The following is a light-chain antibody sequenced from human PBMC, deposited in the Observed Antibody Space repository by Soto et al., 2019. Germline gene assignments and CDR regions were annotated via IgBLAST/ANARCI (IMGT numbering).Light chain of an antibody. CDR3: ASWDDSLNGPV. Sequence: QSMVTQPPSASGTPGQRVTISCSGSSSNIRSNFVSWYQRLPGTAPKLLIYSINQRPSGVPDRFSGSKSGTSASLAISGLQSEDEADYFCASWDDSLNGPVFGGGTKLTVL. CDR2: SIN. V-gene: IGLV1-44*01. CDR1: SSNIRSNF. J-gene: IGLJ3*02.